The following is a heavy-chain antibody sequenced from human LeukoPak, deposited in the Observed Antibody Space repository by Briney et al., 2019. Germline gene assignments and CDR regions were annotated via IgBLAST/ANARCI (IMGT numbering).Heavy chain of an antibody. Sequence: ASVKVSCKASGYTFTSYGISWVRQAPGQGLEWMGWISAYNGNTNYAQKLQGRVTMTTDTSTSTAYMGLRSLRSDDTAVYYCARDLKRGYSSGRYSWGTGSSNDYWGQGTLVTVSS. V-gene: IGHV1-18*01. J-gene: IGHJ4*02. CDR2: ISAYNGNT. CDR1: GYTFTSYG. D-gene: IGHD6-19*01. CDR3: ARDLKRGYSSGRYSWGTGSSNDY.